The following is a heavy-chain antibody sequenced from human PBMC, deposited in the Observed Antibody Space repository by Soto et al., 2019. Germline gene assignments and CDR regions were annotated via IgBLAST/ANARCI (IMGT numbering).Heavy chain of an antibody. J-gene: IGHJ6*03. CDR2: IIPIQGKA. CDR3: AKSLLFVDHAYMDV. V-gene: IGHV1-69*02. Sequence: QVPLVQSGAELKKPGSSVKVSCEASGGSFISYSFTWVRQAPGQGLEWMGRIIPIQGKANYALKFQDRVTITADRSTRTAYRELRSLSPEDTAVYYCAKSLLFVDHAYMDVWGKGTTVTVSS. CDR1: GGSFISYS. D-gene: IGHD2-21*01.